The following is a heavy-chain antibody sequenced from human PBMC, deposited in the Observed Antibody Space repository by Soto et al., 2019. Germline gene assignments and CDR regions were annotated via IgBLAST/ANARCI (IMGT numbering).Heavy chain of an antibody. CDR3: ARGTCVDY. CDR2: ISGYTGDT. CDR1: GFTFASYG. V-gene: IGHV1-18*04. J-gene: IGHJ4*02. Sequence: EASVKVSCKTSGFTFASYGISWLRQAPGQGLEWMGWISGYTGDTTHVQKFQGRDTMTTDTSTSAAYMVLRRLASDHTAAYHCARGTCVDYWGEGTLVTVS.